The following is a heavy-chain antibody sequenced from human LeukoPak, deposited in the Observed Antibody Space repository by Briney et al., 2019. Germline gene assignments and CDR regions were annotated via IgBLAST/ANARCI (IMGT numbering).Heavy chain of an antibody. J-gene: IGHJ6*02. V-gene: IGHV5-51*01. CDR3: TRLPALARDLFYYGMDL. CDR1: GYSFTDYW. Sequence: GESLKISCQGIGYSFTDYWIGWVRQMPGKGLEWMAMIYPGDSHIRYSPYFQSQVTISADKSINTAHLQWSSLKASDTAIYYCTRLPALARDLFYYGMDLWGQGTEVTVSS. CDR2: IYPGDSHI. D-gene: IGHD2-21*02.